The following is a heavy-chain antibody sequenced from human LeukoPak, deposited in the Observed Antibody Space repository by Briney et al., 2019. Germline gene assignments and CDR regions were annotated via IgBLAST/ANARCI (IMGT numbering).Heavy chain of an antibody. CDR3: ARGYSSSWLTFDY. CDR1: GRSFSGYY. J-gene: IGHJ4*02. V-gene: IGHV4-34*01. Sequence: SETLSLTCAVYGRSFSGYYWSWIRQPPEKGLEWIGEINHSGSTNYNPSLKSRVTISVDTSKNQFSLKLSSVTAADTAVYYCARGYSSSWLTFDYWGQGTLVTVSS. CDR2: INHSGST. D-gene: IGHD6-13*01.